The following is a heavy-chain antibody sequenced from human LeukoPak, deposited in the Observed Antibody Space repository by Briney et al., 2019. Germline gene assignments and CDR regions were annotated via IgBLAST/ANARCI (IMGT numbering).Heavy chain of an antibody. D-gene: IGHD2-2*01. Sequence: GGSLRLSCAASGFTFSSYAMSWVRQAPGKGLEWVSAISGSGGSTYYADSVKGRFTISRDNSKNTLYLQMNSLRAEDTAVYYCARAPIVVVPAAIPQYFDYWGQGTLVTVSS. CDR3: ARAPIVVVPAAIPQYFDY. CDR2: ISGSGGST. J-gene: IGHJ4*02. V-gene: IGHV3-23*01. CDR1: GFTFSSYA.